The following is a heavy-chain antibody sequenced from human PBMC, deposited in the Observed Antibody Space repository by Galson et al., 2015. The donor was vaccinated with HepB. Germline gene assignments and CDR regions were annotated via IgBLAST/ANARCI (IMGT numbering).Heavy chain of an antibody. Sequence: SLRLSCAASGFTFGSFWMNWVRQAPGKGLEWVANINQDGSEKYYVDSLKGRFTISRDNDKNSVYLQMDSLRAEDTAVYYCARRISLVRGIITSPDYYYGIDVWGQGTTVTVAS. CDR3: ARRISLVRGIITSPDYYYGIDV. D-gene: IGHD3-10*01. CDR1: GFTFGSFW. V-gene: IGHV3-7*03. CDR2: INQDGSEK. J-gene: IGHJ6*02.